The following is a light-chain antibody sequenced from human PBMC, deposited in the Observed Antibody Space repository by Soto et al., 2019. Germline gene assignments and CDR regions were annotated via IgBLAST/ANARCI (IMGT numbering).Light chain of an antibody. CDR2: DVT. CDR1: SRDVGIYNY. V-gene: IGLV2-11*01. J-gene: IGLJ3*02. Sequence: QSALTQPRSVSGSPGQSVTVSCTGTSRDVGIYNYVSWYQQRPGTAPKVMIYDVTKRPSGVPDRFSGSKSANTASLTISGLQAEDEADYYCSSYTAYTTLWVFGGGTKLTVL. CDR3: SSYTAYTTLWV.